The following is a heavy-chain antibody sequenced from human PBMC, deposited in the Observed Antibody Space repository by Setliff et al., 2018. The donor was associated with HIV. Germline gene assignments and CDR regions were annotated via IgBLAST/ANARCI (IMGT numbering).Heavy chain of an antibody. CDR2: ISVYNGYT. V-gene: IGHV1-18*01. CDR3: ARAYDTLTGYYDY. J-gene: IGHJ4*02. CDR1: GYSFTFYG. Sequence: ASVKVSCKASGYSFTFYGLNWVRQAPGQGLEWMGWISVYNGYTNYAQKLQDRVIMTTDTSTSTAYMELRSLRSDDTAVYYCARAYDTLTGYYDYWGQGTRVTVSS. D-gene: IGHD3-9*01.